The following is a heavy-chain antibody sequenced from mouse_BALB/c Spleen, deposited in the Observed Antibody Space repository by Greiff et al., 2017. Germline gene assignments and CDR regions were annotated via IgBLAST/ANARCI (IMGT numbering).Heavy chain of an antibody. V-gene: IGHV1S126*01. J-gene: IGHJ1*01. Sequence: QVQLKQSGPQLVRPGASVKISCKASGYSFTSYWMHWVKQRPGQGLEWIGMIDPSDSETRLNQKFKDKATLTVDKSSSTAYMQLSSPTSEDSAVYYCARCYGNYLPGVWGAGTTVTVSS. CDR1: GYSFTSYW. D-gene: IGHD2-1*01. CDR3: ARCYGNYLPGV. CDR2: IDPSDSET.